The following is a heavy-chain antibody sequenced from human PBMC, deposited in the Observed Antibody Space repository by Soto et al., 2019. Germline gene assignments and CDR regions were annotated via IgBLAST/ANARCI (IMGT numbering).Heavy chain of an antibody. Sequence: SETLSLTYAVYGGSFSGYDWSWIRQPPGKGLEWIGEINHSGSTNYNPSLKSRVTISVDTSKNQFSLKLSSVTAADTAVYYCARGFYGSDPDAFDIWGQGTMVTVSS. V-gene: IGHV4-34*01. CDR1: GGSFSGYD. CDR3: ARGFYGSDPDAFDI. J-gene: IGHJ3*02. D-gene: IGHD3-10*01. CDR2: INHSGST.